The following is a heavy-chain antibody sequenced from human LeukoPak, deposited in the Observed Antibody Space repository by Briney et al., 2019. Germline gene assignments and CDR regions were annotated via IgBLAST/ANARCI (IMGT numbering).Heavy chain of an antibody. CDR3: ARNLRPYYDSSGYLEYFDY. CDR2: INPNSGGT. V-gene: IGHV1-2*02. D-gene: IGHD3-22*01. Sequence: ASVKVSCKASGYTFTGYYMHWVRQAPGQGLEWMGWINPNSGGTNYAQKLQGRVTMTRDTSISTAYMELSRLRSDDTAVYYCARNLRPYYDSSGYLEYFDYWGQGTLVTVSS. CDR1: GYTFTGYY. J-gene: IGHJ4*02.